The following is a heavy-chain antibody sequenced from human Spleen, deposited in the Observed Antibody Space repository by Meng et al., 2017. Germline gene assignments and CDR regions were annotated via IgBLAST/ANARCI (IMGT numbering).Heavy chain of an antibody. Sequence: QAQLVQSGGEVKKAGASGKVSFKASGYTFTNYGITWVRQAPGQGLEWLGWINAYNGDTNYAQTLQGRVTMTTDTSTSTAYMELRSLRSDDTAVYYCARVEVGITSGDYWGQGTLVTVSS. CDR3: ARVEVGITSGDY. J-gene: IGHJ4*02. CDR1: GYTFTNYG. CDR2: INAYNGDT. V-gene: IGHV1-18*01. D-gene: IGHD1-26*01.